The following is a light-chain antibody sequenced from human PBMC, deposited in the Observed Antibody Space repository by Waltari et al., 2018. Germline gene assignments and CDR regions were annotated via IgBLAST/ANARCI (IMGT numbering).Light chain of an antibody. V-gene: IGLV1-40*01. J-gene: IGLJ2*01. CDR1: RSTMGAGYA. CDR3: QSYDNNLSGSGI. Sequence: QSVLTPPPSVSGAPGPRVIIVCTGRRSTMGAGYAVLWTQQLPGTAPKLLIYGNSNRPSGVPDRFAGSKSGTSASLDITGLQAEDEADYYCQSYDNNLSGSGIFGGGTKLTVL. CDR2: GNS.